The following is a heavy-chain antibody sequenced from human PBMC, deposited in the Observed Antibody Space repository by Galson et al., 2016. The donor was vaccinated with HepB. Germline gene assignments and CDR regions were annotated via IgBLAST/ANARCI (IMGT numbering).Heavy chain of an antibody. D-gene: IGHD3-16*01. J-gene: IGHJ4*02. Sequence: SVKVSCKASGYTFSDYYVHWVRQAPGQGLEWMGCVNPDTGDTTYGDKSQGRVTLTRDRSINTAFLELRSLRSDDTAIYYCARPYYSSASYDRFDFWGQGSLVIVSS. V-gene: IGHV1-2*02. CDR2: VNPDTGDT. CDR3: ARPYYSSASYDRFDF. CDR1: GYTFSDYY.